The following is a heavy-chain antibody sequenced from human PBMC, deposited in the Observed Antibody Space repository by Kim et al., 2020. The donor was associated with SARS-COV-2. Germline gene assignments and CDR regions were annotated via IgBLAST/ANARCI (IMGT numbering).Heavy chain of an antibody. CDR2: ISYDGSNK. CDR3: AKVNSGSYLGEFDY. CDR1: GFTFSSYG. D-gene: IGHD1-26*01. J-gene: IGHJ4*02. Sequence: GGSLRLSCAASGFTFSSYGMHWVRQAPGKGLEWVAVISYDGSNKYYADSVKGRFTISRDNSKNTLYLQMNSLRAEDTAVYYCAKVNSGSYLGEFDYWGQGTLVTVSS. V-gene: IGHV3-30*18.